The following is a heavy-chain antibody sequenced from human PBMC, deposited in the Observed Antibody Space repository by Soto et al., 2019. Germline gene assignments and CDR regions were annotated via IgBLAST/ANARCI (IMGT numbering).Heavy chain of an antibody. CDR3: ARVQYDSGSYWGWCVP. Sequence: QVQLVQSGAEVKKPGASVKVSCKASGYTFTSYGISWVRQAPGQGLEWMGWISADNGNTNYAQKLQGRVTMTTDTPASIGYKKLRGLGYDDTSGHYCARVQYDSGSYWGWCVPWGQGTLVTVSS. CDR1: GYTFTSYG. J-gene: IGHJ5*02. D-gene: IGHD1-26*01. V-gene: IGHV1-18*01. CDR2: ISADNGNT.